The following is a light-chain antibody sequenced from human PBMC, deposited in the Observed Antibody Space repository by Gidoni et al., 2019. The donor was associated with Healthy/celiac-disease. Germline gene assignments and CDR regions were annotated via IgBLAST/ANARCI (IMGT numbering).Light chain of an antibody. V-gene: IGKV3-15*01. CDR2: GAS. J-gene: IGKJ2*01. CDR3: QQYNNWPYT. CDR1: QRVSSN. Sequence: EVVMTQSHATRSVSPGESATLSCRASQRVSSNLAWYQQKPGQAPRLLIYGASTRATGIPARFSGSGSGTEFTLTISSLQSEDFAVYYCQQYNNWPYTFGQXTKMEIK.